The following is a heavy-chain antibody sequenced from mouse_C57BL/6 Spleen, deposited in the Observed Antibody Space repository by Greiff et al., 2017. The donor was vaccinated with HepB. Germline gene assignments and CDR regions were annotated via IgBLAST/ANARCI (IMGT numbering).Heavy chain of an antibody. CDR1: GYTFTDYN. CDR2: INPNNGGT. V-gene: IGHV1-22*01. D-gene: IGHD1-1*01. J-gene: IGHJ2*01. CDR3: ARHRYYYGSRVDYFDY. Sequence: VQLQQSGPELVKPGASVKMSCKASGYTFTDYNMHWVKQSHGKSLEWIGYINPNNGGTSYNPKFKGKATLTVNKSSSTAYMELRSLTSEDSAVYYWARHRYYYGSRVDYFDYWGQGTTLTVSS.